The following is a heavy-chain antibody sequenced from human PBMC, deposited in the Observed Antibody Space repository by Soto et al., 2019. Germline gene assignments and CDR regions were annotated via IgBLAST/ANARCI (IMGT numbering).Heavy chain of an antibody. D-gene: IGHD2-15*01. J-gene: IGHJ5*02. Sequence: ASVKVSCKASGYTFTSYGISWVRQAPGQGLEWMGWISAYNGNTNYAQKLQGRVTMTTDTSTSTAYMELRSLRSDDTAVFYCARDNRLVVVAAPFNNWFDPWGQGTLVTVSS. CDR1: GYTFTSYG. CDR2: ISAYNGNT. V-gene: IGHV1-18*01. CDR3: ARDNRLVVVAAPFNNWFDP.